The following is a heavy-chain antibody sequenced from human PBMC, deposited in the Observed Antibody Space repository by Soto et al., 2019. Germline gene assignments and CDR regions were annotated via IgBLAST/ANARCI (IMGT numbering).Heavy chain of an antibody. CDR3: ARARLPYDILAGYHPPYYYYGMDV. V-gene: IGHV1-69*13. CDR2: IIPIFGTA. CDR1: GGTFSSYA. Sequence: SVKVSCKASGGTFSSYAISWVRQAPGQGLEWMGGIIPIFGTANYAQKFQGRVTITADESTSTAYMELSSLRSEDTAVYYCARARLPYDILAGYHPPYYYYGMDVWGQGTTVTVSS. D-gene: IGHD3-9*01. J-gene: IGHJ6*02.